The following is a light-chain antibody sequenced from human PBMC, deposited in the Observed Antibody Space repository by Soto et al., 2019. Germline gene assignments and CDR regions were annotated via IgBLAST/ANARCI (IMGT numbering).Light chain of an antibody. J-gene: IGLJ3*02. CDR1: SSDVGGYNS. V-gene: IGLV2-8*01. CDR2: EVN. CDR3: TSYAGSRNLV. Sequence: HSALTQPPSASGSPGQSVTISCTGTSSDVGGYNSVSWYQQHPGRAPKLLIYEVNKRPSGVPDRFSASKSDNTASLTVSGLQAEDEADYYCTSYAGSRNLVFGGGTKLTVL.